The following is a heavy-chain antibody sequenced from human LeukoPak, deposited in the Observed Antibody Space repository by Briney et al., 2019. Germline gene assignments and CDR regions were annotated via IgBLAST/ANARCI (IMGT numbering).Heavy chain of an antibody. CDR2: IIPIFGTA. V-gene: IGHV1-69*05. CDR1: GGTFSSYA. CDR3: ARDADCGGDCYSWTSQYFQH. D-gene: IGHD2-21*02. J-gene: IGHJ1*01. Sequence: GASVKVSCKASGGTFSSYAISWVRQAPGQGLEWMGGIIPIFGTANYAQKFQGRVTMTRDTSISTAYMELSRLRSDDTAVYYCARDADCGGDCYSWTSQYFQHWGQGTLVTVSS.